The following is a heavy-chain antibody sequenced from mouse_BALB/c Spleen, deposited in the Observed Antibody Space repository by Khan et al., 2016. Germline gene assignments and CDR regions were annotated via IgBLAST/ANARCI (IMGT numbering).Heavy chain of an antibody. CDR2: ILPGSGST. Sequence: QVQLKESGAELMKPGASVKISCKATGYTFSSYWIEWVKQRPGHGLEWIGEILPGSGSTNYNEKFKGKATFTADTSSNTAYMQLSSLTSEDSAVYYCARYKITIGTTGDFDYWGQGTTLTVSS. CDR3: ARYKITIGTTGDFDY. V-gene: IGHV1-9*01. D-gene: IGHD2-14*01. CDR1: GYTFSSYW. J-gene: IGHJ2*01.